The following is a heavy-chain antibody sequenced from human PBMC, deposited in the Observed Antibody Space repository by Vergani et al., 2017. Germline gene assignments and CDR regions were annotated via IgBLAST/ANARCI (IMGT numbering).Heavy chain of an antibody. V-gene: IGHV1-2*02. Sequence: QVQLVQSGAEVKKPGASVKVSCKASGYTFTGYYMHWVRQAPGQGLAWMGWINPNSGGTNYAQKFQGKVTMTRDTSISTAYMELSRLRSDDTAVYYCARDRVGATFETNYWGQGTLVTVSS. CDR3: ARDRVGATFETNY. J-gene: IGHJ4*02. CDR2: INPNSGGT. D-gene: IGHD1-26*01. CDR1: GYTFTGYY.